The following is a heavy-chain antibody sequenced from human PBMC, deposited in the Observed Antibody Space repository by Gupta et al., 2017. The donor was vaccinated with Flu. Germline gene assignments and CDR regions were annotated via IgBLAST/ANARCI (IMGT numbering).Heavy chain of an antibody. D-gene: IGHD3-22*01. CDR3: AREIDDTGYYSGYYSYMDV. CDR1: GAAISSGDDW. J-gene: IGHJ6*03. Sequence: QVQLQESGPGLVKPTETLSLTCIVSGAAISSGDDWWGWVRQPPGKPLEWIGHIYESGSSYYNPSLSSRVSISVDESKNQFSLKLTSVTVADTAVYYCAREIDDTGYYSGYYSYMDVWGKGITVTVSS. CDR2: IYESGSS. V-gene: IGHV4-30-4*01.